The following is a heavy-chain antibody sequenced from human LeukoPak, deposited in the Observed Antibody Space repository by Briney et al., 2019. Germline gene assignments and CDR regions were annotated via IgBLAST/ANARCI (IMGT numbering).Heavy chain of an antibody. V-gene: IGHV3-23*01. CDR2: ISGSGGST. Sequence: GGSLRLSCAASGFTFSSYAMSWVRQAPGKGLEWVSAISGSGGSTYYADSVKGRFTISRDNAKSTAYLQMNSLRSEDTAVYYCAKNDPDSSEDWGQGTLVTVSS. D-gene: IGHD3-22*01. CDR3: AKNDPDSSED. CDR1: GFTFSSYA. J-gene: IGHJ4*02.